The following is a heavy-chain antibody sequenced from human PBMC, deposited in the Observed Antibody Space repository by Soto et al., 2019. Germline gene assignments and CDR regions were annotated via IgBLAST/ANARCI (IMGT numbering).Heavy chain of an antibody. CDR2: IIPIFGTA. J-gene: IGHJ6*02. Sequence: PSVKVSCKASGGTFSSYAISWVRQAPGQGLEWMGGIIPIFGTANYAQKFQGRVTITADESTSTAYMELSSLRSEDTAVYYCARGDSGSYPYYYGMDVWGQGTTVTVSS. CDR3: ARGDSGSYPYYYGMDV. CDR1: GGTFSSYA. V-gene: IGHV1-69*13. D-gene: IGHD1-26*01.